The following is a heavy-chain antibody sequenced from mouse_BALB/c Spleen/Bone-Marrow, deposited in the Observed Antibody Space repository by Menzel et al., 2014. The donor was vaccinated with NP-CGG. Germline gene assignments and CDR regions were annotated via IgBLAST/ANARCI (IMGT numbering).Heavy chain of an antibody. V-gene: IGHV14-4*02. D-gene: IGHD2-1*01. CDR2: IDPENGDT. CDR1: GFNIKDSY. J-gene: IGHJ4*01. Sequence: EVQLQQSGAELVRSGASVKLSCTGSGFNIKDSYIHWVKQRPGQGLEWIGWIDPENGDTEYAPKFQGKATMTADTSSNSAYLQLSSLTSEDTAVYYCTPYGXYGWEYWGQGTSVTVSS. CDR3: TPYGXYGWEY.